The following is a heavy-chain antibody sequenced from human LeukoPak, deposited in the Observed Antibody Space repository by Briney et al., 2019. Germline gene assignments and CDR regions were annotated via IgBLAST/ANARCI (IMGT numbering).Heavy chain of an antibody. J-gene: IGHJ4*02. CDR1: GFTLSSYA. V-gene: IGHV3-23*01. CDR2: TSSSDAGT. CDR3: AKSFGPVIAAAGTGAD. D-gene: IGHD6-13*01. Sequence: PGGSLRLSCAASGFTLSSYAMSWVRQAPGKGLEWVSATSSSDAGTYYAESVRGRFTISRDNSKNTLYLQMNSLRVEDTAVYYCAKSFGPVIAAAGTGADWGQGTLVTVSS.